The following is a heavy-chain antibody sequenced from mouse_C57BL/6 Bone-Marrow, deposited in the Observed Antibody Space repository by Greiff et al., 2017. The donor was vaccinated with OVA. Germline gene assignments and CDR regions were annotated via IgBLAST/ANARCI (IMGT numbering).Heavy chain of an antibody. V-gene: IGHV5-6*01. D-gene: IGHD1-1*01. J-gene: IGHJ4*01. CDR2: ISSGGSYT. CDR3: ARRSYYGSSPNYYAMDY. Sequence: EVQLVESGGDLVKPGGSLKLSCAASGFTFSSYGMSWVRQTPDKRLEWVATISSGGSYTYYPDSVKGRFTISRDNAKNTLYLQMSSLKSEDTAMYYCARRSYYGSSPNYYAMDYWGQGTSVTVSS. CDR1: GFTFSSYG.